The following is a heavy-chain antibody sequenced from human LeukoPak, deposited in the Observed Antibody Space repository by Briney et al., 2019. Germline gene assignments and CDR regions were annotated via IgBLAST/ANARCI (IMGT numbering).Heavy chain of an antibody. Sequence: GASVKVSCKASGYTFTSYAMNWVRQAPGQGLEWMGWINTNTGNPTYAQGFTGRFVFSLDTSVSTAYLQVSSLKAEDTAVYYCARDLRSSLGYYYYYGMDVWGQGTTVTVSS. J-gene: IGHJ6*02. CDR2: INTNTGNP. V-gene: IGHV7-4-1*02. CDR3: ARDLRSSLGYYYYYGMDV. D-gene: IGHD6-13*01. CDR1: GYTFTSYA.